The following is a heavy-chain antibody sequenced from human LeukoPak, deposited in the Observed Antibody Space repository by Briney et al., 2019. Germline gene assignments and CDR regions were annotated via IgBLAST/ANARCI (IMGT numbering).Heavy chain of an antibody. CDR2: ISPNSGGT. CDR1: GYTFTSYG. J-gene: IGHJ5*02. D-gene: IGHD2-2*01. Sequence: ASVKVSCKASGYTFTSYGISWVRQAPGQGLEWMGWISPNSGGTKYAQNFQGRVTLTRDTSISTADMELSRLRSDDTAVYYCARGDCSSISCPFDPWGQGTLVTVSS. CDR3: ARGDCSSISCPFDP. V-gene: IGHV1-2*02.